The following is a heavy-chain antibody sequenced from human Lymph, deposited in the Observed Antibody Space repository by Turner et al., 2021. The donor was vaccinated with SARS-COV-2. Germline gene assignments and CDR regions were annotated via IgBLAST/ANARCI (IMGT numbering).Heavy chain of an antibody. Sequence: QVELVGSGLVVLQPGMCLSRSCAASGFTCNNYPLHWVCQAPGKGLEWVAVISLDGRNKYYADSVKGRFTIARYNTKNALYQQMNSLRAEDTAVYYCARDSSGSGTLDYWGQGTLVTVSS. J-gene: IGHJ4*02. CDR1: GFTCNNYP. V-gene: IGHV3-30*04. CDR3: ARDSSGSGTLDY. CDR2: ISLDGRNK. D-gene: IGHD3-10*01.